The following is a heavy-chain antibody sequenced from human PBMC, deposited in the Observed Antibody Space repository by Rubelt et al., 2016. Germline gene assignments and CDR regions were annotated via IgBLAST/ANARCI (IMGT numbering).Heavy chain of an antibody. D-gene: IGHD5-18*01. CDR2: IYYSGTT. J-gene: IGHJ4*02. V-gene: IGHV4-39*01. CDR1: GGSISSSSYY. CDR3: ARHGPGYGYGYFDY. Sequence: QLQLQESGPGLVKPSETLSLTCTVSGGSISSSSYYWGWIRQPPGKGLELIGSIYYSGTTYYNPSLKSRVTISVDTAKNQGSLKLGSVTAAETALDYCARHGPGYGYGYFDYWGQGTLVTVSS.